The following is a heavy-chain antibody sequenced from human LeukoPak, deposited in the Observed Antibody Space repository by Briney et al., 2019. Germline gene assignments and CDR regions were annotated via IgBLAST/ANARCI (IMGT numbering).Heavy chain of an antibody. D-gene: IGHD6-13*01. CDR3: ARFEGIAATGYYFDY. CDR2: IYYGGNT. Sequence: PSQTLSLTCTVSGGSISSGDYYWSWIRQPPGKGLEWIGYIYYGGNTYYNPSLKSRSTMSVDTSKNQFSLNLSSVTAADTAVYYCARFEGIAATGYYFDYWGQGTPVTVSS. J-gene: IGHJ4*02. CDR1: GGSISSGDYY. V-gene: IGHV4-30-4*01.